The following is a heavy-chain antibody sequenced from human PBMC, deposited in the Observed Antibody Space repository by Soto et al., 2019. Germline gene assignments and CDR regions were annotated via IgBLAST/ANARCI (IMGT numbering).Heavy chain of an antibody. J-gene: IGHJ5*02. D-gene: IGHD6-6*01. CDR2: INPNSGGT. CDR1: GYTLTGYY. CDR3: ARATEYSSSFDP. Sequence: GASVKVSCKASGYTLTGYYMHWVRQAPGQGLEWMGWINPNSGGTNYAQKFQGRVTMTRDTSISTAYMELSRLRSDDTAVYYCARATEYSSSFDPWGQGTLVTVSS. V-gene: IGHV1-2*02.